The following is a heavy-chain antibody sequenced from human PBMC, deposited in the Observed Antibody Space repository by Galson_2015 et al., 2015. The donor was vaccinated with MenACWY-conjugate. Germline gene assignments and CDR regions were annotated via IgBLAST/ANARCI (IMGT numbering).Heavy chain of an antibody. CDR1: GFTFGDSA. Sequence: SLRLSCAASGFTFGDSAMHWVRQAPGEGLEWVSAINWSATSTSYADSVKGRFTISRDNAKNSLYLQMSSLRVEVTAFYFCVRVGLVSTGDDWGQGALVTVSS. CDR2: INWSATST. J-gene: IGHJ4*02. V-gene: IGHV3-20*04. D-gene: IGHD5/OR15-5a*01. CDR3: VRVGLVSTGDD.